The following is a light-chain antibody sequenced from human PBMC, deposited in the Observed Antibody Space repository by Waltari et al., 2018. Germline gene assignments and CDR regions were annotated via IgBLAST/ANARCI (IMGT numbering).Light chain of an antibody. Sequence: QSVLTQPPSASGTPGQRVTISCSGSSSNIGKNYVYWHQQLPGTAPKLLIPGNDLRPPGVPDRFSGSKSGTPASLAISRLRSEDEADYYCAAWDDSLGVWIFGGGTKLTVL. CDR3: AAWDDSLGVWI. J-gene: IGLJ2*01. CDR2: GND. V-gene: IGLV1-47*01. CDR1: SSNIGKNY.